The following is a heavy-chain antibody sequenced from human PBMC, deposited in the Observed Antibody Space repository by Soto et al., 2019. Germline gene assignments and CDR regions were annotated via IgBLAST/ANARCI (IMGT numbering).Heavy chain of an antibody. CDR3: ARDRALGEYYYGMDV. CDR1: GFTVSSNY. V-gene: IGHV3-53*01. CDR2: IYSGGST. Sequence: PGGSLRLSCAASGFTVSSNYMSWVRQAPGKGLEWVSVIYSGGSTYYADSVKGRFTISRDNSKNTLYLQMNSLRAEDTAVYYCARDRALGEYYYGMDVWGQGTTVTVSS. J-gene: IGHJ6*02.